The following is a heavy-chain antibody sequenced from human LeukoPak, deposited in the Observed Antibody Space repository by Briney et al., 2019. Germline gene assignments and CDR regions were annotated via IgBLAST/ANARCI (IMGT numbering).Heavy chain of an antibody. V-gene: IGHV3-33*01. CDR2: IWYDGSNK. J-gene: IGHJ4*02. Sequence: GGSLRLSCAASGFTFSSYGMYWVRQAPGKGLEWVAAIWYDGSNKYYADSVKGRFTISRDNSKNTLYLQMNSLRAEDTAVYYCAREFNYGNFDYWGQGALVTVPS. CDR1: GFTFSSYG. D-gene: IGHD3-10*01. CDR3: AREFNYGNFDY.